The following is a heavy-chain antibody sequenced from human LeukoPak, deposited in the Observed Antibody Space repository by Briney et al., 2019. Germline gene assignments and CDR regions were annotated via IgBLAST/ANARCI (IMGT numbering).Heavy chain of an antibody. V-gene: IGHV3-48*03. J-gene: IGHJ4*02. Sequence: RGSLRLSCAVSGFTLSSYLMNWGRQAPGKGLGWVSYSSSSCRTIYYADSLQGRFTISRDNAKNTLYLPMNCLRAEDTAVYYCGRERDGNNYFDYWGQGSLVTVSS. CDR1: GFTLSSYL. D-gene: IGHD5-24*01. CDR3: GRERDGNNYFDY. CDR2: SSSSCRTI.